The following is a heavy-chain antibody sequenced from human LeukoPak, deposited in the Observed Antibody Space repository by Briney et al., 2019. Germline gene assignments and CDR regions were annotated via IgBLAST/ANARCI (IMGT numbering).Heavy chain of an antibody. CDR3: ARGITYYDFWSGYYRGMDV. Sequence: PGRSLRLSCAASGFTFSSYAMHWVRQAPGKGLEWVAVISYDGSNKYYADSVKGRFTISRDNSKNTLYLQMNSLRAEDTAVYYCARGITYYDFWSGYYRGMDVWGQGTTVTVSS. CDR1: GFTFSSYA. D-gene: IGHD3-3*01. CDR2: ISYDGSNK. V-gene: IGHV3-30*04. J-gene: IGHJ6*02.